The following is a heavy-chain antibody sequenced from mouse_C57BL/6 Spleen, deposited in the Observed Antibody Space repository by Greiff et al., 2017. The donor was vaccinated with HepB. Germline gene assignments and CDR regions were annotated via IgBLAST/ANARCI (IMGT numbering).Heavy chain of an antibody. J-gene: IGHJ1*03. CDR3: ARDIHYYGSSYGYFDV. CDR1: GFTFSDYY. Sequence: EVQVVESEGGLVQPGSSMKLSCTASGFTFSDYYMAWVRQVPEKGLEWVANINYDGSSTYYLDSLKSRFIISRDNAKNILYLQMSSLKSEDTATYYCARDIHYYGSSYGYFDVWGTGTTVTVSS. V-gene: IGHV5-16*01. CDR2: INYDGSST. D-gene: IGHD1-1*01.